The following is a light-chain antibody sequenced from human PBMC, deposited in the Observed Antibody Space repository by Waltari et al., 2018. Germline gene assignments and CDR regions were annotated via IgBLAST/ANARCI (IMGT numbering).Light chain of an antibody. CDR3: QQYYSLPWT. J-gene: IGKJ1*01. CDR2: WAS. CDR1: PSVFLNSNNKNY. Sequence: DIVMTQSPDSLAVSLGERATINCKSSPSVFLNSNNKNYLAWYQQKPGQPPKLLIYWASTRESGVPDRFSGSGSGTDFTLTINSLQAEDVAVYYCQQYYSLPWTFGQGTTVEIK. V-gene: IGKV4-1*01.